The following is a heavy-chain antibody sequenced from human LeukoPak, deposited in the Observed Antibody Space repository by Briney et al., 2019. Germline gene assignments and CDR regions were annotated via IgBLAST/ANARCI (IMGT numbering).Heavy chain of an antibody. D-gene: IGHD6-19*01. Sequence: GESLKISCKGSGYSFTNYWIGWVRQMPGKGLEWMVIIYPGDSDSRYSPSFQGQVTISADKSISTACLQWSSLKASDTAMYYCARRLGLGSSGWKNFDYWGQGTLVTVSS. CDR1: GYSFTNYW. J-gene: IGHJ4*02. CDR2: IYPGDSDS. V-gene: IGHV5-51*01. CDR3: ARRLGLGSSGWKNFDY.